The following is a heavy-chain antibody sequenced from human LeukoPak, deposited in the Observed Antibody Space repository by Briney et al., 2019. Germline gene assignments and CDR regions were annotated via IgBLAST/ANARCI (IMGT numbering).Heavy chain of an antibody. CDR3: ARESMGYSSSWYPNWFDP. CDR1: GGSLSHYY. CDR2: INHYGST. D-gene: IGHD6-13*01. J-gene: IGHJ5*02. V-gene: IGHV4-34*01. Sequence: PSETLSLTCAVYGGSLSHYYWTWIRQPPGKGLEWIGEINHYGSTNYNPSLKSRVTMSVDTSKNQFPLKLSSVTAADTAVYYCARESMGYSSSWYPNWFDPWGQGTLVTVSS.